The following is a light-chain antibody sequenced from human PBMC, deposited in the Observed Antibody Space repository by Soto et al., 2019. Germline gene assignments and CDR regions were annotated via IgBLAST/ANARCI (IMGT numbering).Light chain of an antibody. J-gene: IGLJ2*01. CDR3: ISYAGNNIFVI. CDR1: SSGVGTYDY. Sequence: QSALTQPPSASGSPGQSVTISCTGTSSGVGTYDYVSWYQQHPGKAPKLMIYAVTKRPSGVPDRFSGSKSGNTASLTVSGLQSEDEADYYCISYAGNNIFVIFGGGTKLTVL. CDR2: AVT. V-gene: IGLV2-8*01.